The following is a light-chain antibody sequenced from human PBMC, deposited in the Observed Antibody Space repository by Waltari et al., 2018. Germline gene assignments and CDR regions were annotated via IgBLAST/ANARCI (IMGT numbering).Light chain of an antibody. V-gene: IGLV2-14*03. CDR1: SSDVGDYNY. J-gene: IGLJ1*01. CDR2: DVS. CDR3: SSYTGSSPYV. Sequence: QSALTQPASVSGSPGQSITISCTGTSSDVGDYNYVSWYQQHPGKAPKLMIFDVSNRPSGVSYRCSGSKSGNTASLTISGLQAEDEADYYCSSYTGSSPYVFGTGTKVTVL.